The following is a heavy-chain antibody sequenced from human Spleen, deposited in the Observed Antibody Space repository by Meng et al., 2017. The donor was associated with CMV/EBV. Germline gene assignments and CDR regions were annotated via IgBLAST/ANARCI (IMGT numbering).Heavy chain of an antibody. CDR2: MYPGDSDT. D-gene: IGHD2-2*02. Sequence: GESLKISCKASGYSFTSYWIGWVRQTPEKGLELMGVMYPGDSDTRYSPSFQGQVTISADKSISTAYLQWSSLKASDTAMYYCARRYCSSTSCYKNYYYYGMDVWGQGTTVTVSS. J-gene: IGHJ6*02. V-gene: IGHV5-51*01. CDR3: ARRYCSSTSCYKNYYYYGMDV. CDR1: GYSFTSYW.